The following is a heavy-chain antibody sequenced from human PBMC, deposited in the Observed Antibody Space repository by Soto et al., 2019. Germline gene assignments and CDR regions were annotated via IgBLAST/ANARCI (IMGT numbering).Heavy chain of an antibody. CDR1: GFTFSSYN. CDR2: ISSSSSYI. V-gene: IGHV3-21*01. D-gene: IGHD1-1*01. CDR3: ARDWTYDAFDI. J-gene: IGHJ3*02. Sequence: PGGSLRLSCSASGFTFSSYNMDWVPQAPGKGLEGVSSISSSSSYIYYADSVKGRFTISRDNAKNSLYLQMNSLRAEDTAVYYCARDWTYDAFDIWVQGTMVTVSS.